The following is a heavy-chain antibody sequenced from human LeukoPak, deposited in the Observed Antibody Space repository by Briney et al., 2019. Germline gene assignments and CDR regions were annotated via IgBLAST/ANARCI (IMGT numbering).Heavy chain of an antibody. Sequence: PGGSLRLSCAASGFTFSSYWMSWVRQAPGKGLEWVSSISSSSSYIYYADSVKGRFTISRDNAKNSLYLQMNSLRAEDTAVYYCARDYCSSTSCLFDYWGQGTLVTVSS. V-gene: IGHV3-21*01. CDR1: GFTFSSYW. CDR3: ARDYCSSTSCLFDY. J-gene: IGHJ4*02. D-gene: IGHD2-2*01. CDR2: ISSSSSYI.